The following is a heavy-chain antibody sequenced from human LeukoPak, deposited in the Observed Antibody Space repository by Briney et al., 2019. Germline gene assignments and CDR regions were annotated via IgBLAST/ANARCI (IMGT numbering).Heavy chain of an antibody. CDR3: ARRGGSGSRGDYYFDY. CDR2: IDYSGSI. Sequence: SETLSLTCTVSGGSISGSSYYWGWVRQPPGKGLEWIGSIDYSGSIYYNPSLKSRVTISVDTSKNQFSLKVSSVTAADTAVYYCARRGGSGSRGDYYFDYWGQGTLVTVSS. J-gene: IGHJ4*02. D-gene: IGHD3-10*01. CDR1: GGSISGSSYY. V-gene: IGHV4-39*01.